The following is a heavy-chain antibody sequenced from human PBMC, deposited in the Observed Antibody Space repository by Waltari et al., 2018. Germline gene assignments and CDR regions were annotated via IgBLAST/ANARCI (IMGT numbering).Heavy chain of an antibody. CDR2: TYYRSNWDS. CDR3: ARERGWKLDF. Sequence: QVQLQQSGPGLVKPSQTLSLTCAISGDSVPSDSATWIWIRQSPSRGLEWLGRTYYRSNWDSDSAPSVKSRITINADTSKNQFSLQLNSVTPEDTAVYYCARERGWKLDFWGQGTQVIVSP. D-gene: IGHD2-15*01. V-gene: IGHV6-1*01. CDR1: GDSVPSDSAT. J-gene: IGHJ4*02.